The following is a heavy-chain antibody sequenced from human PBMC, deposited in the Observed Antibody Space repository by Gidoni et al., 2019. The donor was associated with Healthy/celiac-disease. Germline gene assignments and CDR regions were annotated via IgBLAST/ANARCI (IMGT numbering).Heavy chain of an antibody. V-gene: IGHV3-30-3*01. Sequence: QVQLVESGGGVVQPGRSLRLSCAASGFTFRSHAMHWVRQAPGKGLEWVALISYDGSNKYYADSVKGRFTISRDNSKNTLYLQMNSLRAADTAMYYCARPYCSGGSCYPYDAFDIWGQGTMVIVSS. CDR3: ARPYCSGGSCYPYDAFDI. CDR2: ISYDGSNK. J-gene: IGHJ3*02. D-gene: IGHD2-15*01. CDR1: GFTFRSHA.